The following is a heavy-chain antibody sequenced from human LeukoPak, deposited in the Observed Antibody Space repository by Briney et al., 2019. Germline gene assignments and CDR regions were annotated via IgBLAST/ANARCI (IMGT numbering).Heavy chain of an antibody. CDR1: GFTFDDYG. D-gene: IGHD3-3*01. CDR3: ARSARLMKGVVEVTALDD. V-gene: IGHV3-48*03. CDR2: LSSSGSAF. Sequence: GGSLRLSCAASGFTFDDYGMSWVRQAPGKGLEWIAYLSSSGSAFSYADSVKGRFTIARDNAKNSVYLEMNSLRADDTAVYYCARSARLMKGVVEVTALDDWGQGTLVTVSS. J-gene: IGHJ4*02.